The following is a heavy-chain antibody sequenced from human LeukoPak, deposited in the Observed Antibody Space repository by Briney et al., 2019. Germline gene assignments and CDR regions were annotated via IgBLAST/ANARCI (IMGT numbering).Heavy chain of an antibody. Sequence: GGSLRLSCAASGFTFSSYAMRWVRQAPGKGLEWVSAISGSGGSTYYADSVKGRFTISRDNSKNTLYLQMNSLRAEDTAVYYCAKDQDSSGYYPNWFDPWGQGTLVTVSS. CDR2: ISGSGGST. CDR1: GFTFSSYA. D-gene: IGHD3-22*01. CDR3: AKDQDSSGYYPNWFDP. V-gene: IGHV3-23*01. J-gene: IGHJ5*02.